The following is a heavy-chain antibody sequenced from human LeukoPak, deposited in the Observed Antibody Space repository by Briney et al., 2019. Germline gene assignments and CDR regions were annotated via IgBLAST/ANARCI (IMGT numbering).Heavy chain of an antibody. V-gene: IGHV1-46*01. CDR2: INPSGGST. CDR1: GYTFTIYY. J-gene: IGHJ2*01. D-gene: IGHD2-21*02. CDR3: ARDRGSKRVAYCGGDCYIGCFDL. Sequence: ASVRVSCKASGYTFTIYYMHWVRQAPGQGLERMGIINPSGGSTSYAQKFQGRVTITRDTSTSTVYMELSSLRSEDTAVYYCARDRGSKRVAYCGGDCYIGCFDLWGRGTLVTVSS.